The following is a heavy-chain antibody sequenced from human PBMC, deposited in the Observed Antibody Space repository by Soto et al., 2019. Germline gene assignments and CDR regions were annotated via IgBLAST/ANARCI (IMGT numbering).Heavy chain of an antibody. J-gene: IGHJ4*02. Sequence: GASVKVSCKTSGYIFSDYGIMWVRQAPGQGLEWVGWISGDNGKSNYARKLQGRVTLTADTSTSTAYMELRSLTSDDTAVYFCARDGYGGNPADYWGQRTPVTVSS. CDR3: ARDGYGGNPADY. CDR1: GYIFSDYG. V-gene: IGHV1-18*04. D-gene: IGHD5-18*01. CDR2: ISGDNGKS.